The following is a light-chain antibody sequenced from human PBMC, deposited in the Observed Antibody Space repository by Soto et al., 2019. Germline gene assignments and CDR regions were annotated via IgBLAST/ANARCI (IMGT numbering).Light chain of an antibody. CDR2: WAS. J-gene: IGKJ4*01. Sequence: DIVMTQSPESLAVSLGERATINCKSSQSVFYSSNNKNYLTWYQQKPGQPPKLLLYWASTRESGVPDRFSGSGSETDFTLPSSSLQAEDVAVSSCQQYYRLPLTFGGGTKVELK. CDR3: QQYYRLPLT. CDR1: QSVFYSSNNKNY. V-gene: IGKV4-1*01.